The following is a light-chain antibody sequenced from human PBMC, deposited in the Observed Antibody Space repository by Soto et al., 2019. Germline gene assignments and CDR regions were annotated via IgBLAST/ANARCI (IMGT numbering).Light chain of an antibody. CDR1: SSDVGGYKY. CDR2: HVS. CDR3: CSYTGSGTYG. V-gene: IGLV2-11*01. J-gene: IGLJ1*01. Sequence: QSVLTQPRSVSGSPGQSVTISCTGTSSDVGGYKYVSWYQQYPGKAPKLMIYHVSKRPSGVPDRFSGSKSGNTASLTISGLQGEDEADYYCCSYTGSGTYGFGTGTKVTV.